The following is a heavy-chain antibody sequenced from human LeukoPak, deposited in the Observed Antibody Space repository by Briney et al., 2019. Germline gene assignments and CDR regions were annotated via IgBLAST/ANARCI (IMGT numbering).Heavy chain of an antibody. Sequence: GGSLRLSCAASGFTFGSYSMNWVRQAPGKGLEWVSSISSSSSYIYYADSVKGRFTISRDNAKNSLYLQMNSLRAEDTAVYYCARDRNFHDSSGYYVFDYWGQGTLVTVSS. D-gene: IGHD3-22*01. CDR2: ISSSSSYI. J-gene: IGHJ4*02. V-gene: IGHV3-21*01. CDR1: GFTFGSYS. CDR3: ARDRNFHDSSGYYVFDY.